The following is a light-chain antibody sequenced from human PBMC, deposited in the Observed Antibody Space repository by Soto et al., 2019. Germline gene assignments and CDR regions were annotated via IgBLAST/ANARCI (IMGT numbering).Light chain of an antibody. CDR2: KAS. V-gene: IGKV1-5*03. CDR1: QTISSW. J-gene: IGKJ2*01. Sequence: DIQMTQSPSTLSGSVGDRVTITCRASQTISSWLAWYQQKPGKAPKLLIYKASTLKSGVPSRFSGSGSGPEFTLTISSLQPDDFATYYCQQYKSYPYIFGQGTKLEIK. CDR3: QQYKSYPYI.